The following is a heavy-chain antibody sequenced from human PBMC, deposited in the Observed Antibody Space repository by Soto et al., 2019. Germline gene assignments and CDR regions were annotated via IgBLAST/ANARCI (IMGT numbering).Heavy chain of an antibody. CDR3: AKLYGSCFDY. V-gene: IGHV4-59*01. Sequence: QVQLQESGPGLVKPSETLSLTCTVSGGSIRSYYWSWIRQPPGKGLEWIGYIYYSGSTNYNPSLKSRVTISVDTSKNQFSLKLSSVTAADTVVYYCAKLYGSCFDYWGQGTLVTVSS. CDR1: GGSIRSYY. CDR2: IYYSGST. J-gene: IGHJ4*02. D-gene: IGHD1-26*01.